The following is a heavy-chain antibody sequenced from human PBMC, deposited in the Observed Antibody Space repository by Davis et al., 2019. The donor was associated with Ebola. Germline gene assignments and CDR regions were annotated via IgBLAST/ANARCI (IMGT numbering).Heavy chain of an antibody. D-gene: IGHD2-8*01. CDR3: ASAEPVLMVYAIFY. Sequence: PSETLSLTCTVSGASVSVNSSYYWSWIRQPPGKGLEWIGYIYYSGSTNYNPSLKSRVAISIDTSKNQFSLKLRSVTAADTAVYYCASAEPVLMVYAIFYWGQGTLVTVSS. V-gene: IGHV4-61*01. CDR2: IYYSGST. J-gene: IGHJ4*02. CDR1: GASVSVNSSYY.